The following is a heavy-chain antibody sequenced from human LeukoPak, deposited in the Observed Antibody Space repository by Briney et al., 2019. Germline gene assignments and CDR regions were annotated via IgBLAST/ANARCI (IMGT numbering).Heavy chain of an antibody. CDR1: GFSLNTRGVG. V-gene: IGHV2-5*02. D-gene: IGHD3-22*01. J-gene: IGHJ4*02. CDR3: AHRKNYYDSSVFDY. CDR2: IYWDDDR. Sequence: SGPTLVNPTQTLTLTCTFSGFSLNTRGVGVGWIRQPPGRALEGLALIYWDDDRRYSPSLKSRLTITKDTSKNEVVLTMTNMDPVDTATYYCAHRKNYYDSSVFDYWGQGTLVTVSS.